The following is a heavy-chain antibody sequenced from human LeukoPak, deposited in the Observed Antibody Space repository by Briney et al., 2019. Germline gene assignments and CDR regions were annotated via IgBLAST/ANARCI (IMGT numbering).Heavy chain of an antibody. Sequence: ASVKVSCKASGYTFTSYGISWLRQAPGQGLEWMGWISAYNGNTNYAQKLQGRVTMTTDTSASTAYMELRSLRSDDTAVYYCARGSAVQLERRGVDWFDPWGQGTLVTVSS. CDR2: ISAYNGNT. V-gene: IGHV1-18*01. CDR3: ARGSAVQLERRGVDWFDP. J-gene: IGHJ5*02. D-gene: IGHD1-1*01. CDR1: GYTFTSYG.